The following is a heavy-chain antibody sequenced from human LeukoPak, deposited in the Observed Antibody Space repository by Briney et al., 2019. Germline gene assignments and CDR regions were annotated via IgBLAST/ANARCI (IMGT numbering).Heavy chain of an antibody. Sequence: ASVKVTCKASGYTFTSYYMHWVRQAPGQGLEWMGIINPSGGSTSYAQKFQGRVTMTRDTSTSTVYMELSSLRSEDTAVYYCARSEEDGSYYYGPGSYLLDPWGQGTLVTVSS. CDR2: INPSGGST. CDR1: GYTFTSYY. J-gene: IGHJ5*02. D-gene: IGHD3-10*01. CDR3: ARSEEDGSYYYGPGSYLLDP. V-gene: IGHV1-46*01.